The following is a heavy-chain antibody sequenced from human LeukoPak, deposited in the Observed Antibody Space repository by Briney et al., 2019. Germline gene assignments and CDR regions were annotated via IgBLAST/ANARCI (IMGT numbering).Heavy chain of an antibody. Sequence: SVKVSCKASGGTFSSYAISWVRQAPGQGLEWMGGIIPIFGTANYAQKFQGRVTITADESTSTAYTELSSLRSEDTAVYYCARDVLMVYARVYYYYGMDVWGQGTTVTVSS. V-gene: IGHV1-69*13. CDR3: ARDVLMVYARVYYYYGMDV. J-gene: IGHJ6*02. D-gene: IGHD2-8*01. CDR2: IIPIFGTA. CDR1: GGTFSSYA.